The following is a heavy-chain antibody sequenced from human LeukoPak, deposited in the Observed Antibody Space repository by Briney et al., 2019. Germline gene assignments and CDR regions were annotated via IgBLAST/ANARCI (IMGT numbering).Heavy chain of an antibody. D-gene: IGHD1-14*01. CDR1: GFTFSSYG. CDR2: ISYDGSNK. CDR3: AKERRPRGAFDI. J-gene: IGHJ3*02. V-gene: IGHV3-30*18. Sequence: GGSLRLSGAASGFTFSSYGMHWVRQAPGKGLEWVAVISYDGSNKYYADSVKGRFTISRDNSKNTLYLQMNSLRAEDTAVYYCAKERRPRGAFDIWGQGTMVTVSS.